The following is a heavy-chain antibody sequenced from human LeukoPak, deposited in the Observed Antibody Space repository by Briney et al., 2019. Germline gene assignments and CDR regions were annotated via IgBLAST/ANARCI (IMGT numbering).Heavy chain of an antibody. J-gene: IGHJ6*03. Sequence: SETLSLTCAVYGGSFSGHYWTWIRQPPEKGLQWIGEVNDRGSANYNPSLKSRLTISEDKSKNQFSLRLPSVTAADTAVYYCARGVVSGRFGDYYYYMDVWGIGTTVTVSS. V-gene: IGHV4-34*01. CDR2: VNDRGSA. D-gene: IGHD3-16*01. CDR1: GGSFSGHY. CDR3: ARGVVSGRFGDYYYYMDV.